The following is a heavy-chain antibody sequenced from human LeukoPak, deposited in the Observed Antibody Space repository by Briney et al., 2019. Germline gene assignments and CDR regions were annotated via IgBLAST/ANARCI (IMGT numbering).Heavy chain of an antibody. CDR3: ARDGQPLLSGFDY. D-gene: IGHD2-21*02. V-gene: IGHV3-7*01. J-gene: IGHJ4*02. CDR2: IKQDGSEK. Sequence: TGGSLRLSCAASGFTFSSYWMSWVRQAPGKGLEWVANIKQDGSEKYYVDSVKGRFTISRDNAKNSLYLQMNSLRAEDTAVYYCARDGQPLLSGFDYWGQGTLVTVSS. CDR1: GFTFSSYW.